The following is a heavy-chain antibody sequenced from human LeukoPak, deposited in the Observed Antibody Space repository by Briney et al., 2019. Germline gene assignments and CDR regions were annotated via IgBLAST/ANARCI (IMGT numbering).Heavy chain of an antibody. D-gene: IGHD2-2*01. J-gene: IGHJ4*02. V-gene: IGHV3-11*04. Sequence: GGSLRLSCAASGFIFSDYYMSWIRQAPGKGLEWVSYISSSGSTIYYADSVQGRFTISRDNAKNSLYLQMNNLRAEDTAVYYCARRCSSTSCLQYWGQGTLVTVSA. CDR2: ISSSGSTI. CDR1: GFIFSDYY. CDR3: ARRCSSTSCLQY.